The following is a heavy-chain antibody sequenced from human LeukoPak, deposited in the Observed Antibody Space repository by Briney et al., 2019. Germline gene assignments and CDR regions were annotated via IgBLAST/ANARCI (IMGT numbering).Heavy chain of an antibody. V-gene: IGHV4-4*07. D-gene: IGHD6-13*01. CDR2: IHASGDT. J-gene: IGHJ4*02. CDR1: GDSIISYY. Sequence: PSETLSLTCTVSGDSIISYYWSWIRQPAGKGLEWTGRIHASGDTNYNPSLKSRVTMSVDTSKNQFSLKLSSVTAADTAVYYCARGPRIAAGDTVDYWSQGTLVTVSS. CDR3: ARGPRIAAGDTVDY.